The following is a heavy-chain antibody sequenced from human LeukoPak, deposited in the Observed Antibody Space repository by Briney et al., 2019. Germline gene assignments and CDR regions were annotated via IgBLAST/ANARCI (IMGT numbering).Heavy chain of an antibody. CDR2: IGGSGDNI. D-gene: IGHD2-15*01. CDR1: GFTFSSYW. CDR3: AKDRDTVVGVAAFDS. J-gene: IGHJ4*02. V-gene: IGHV3-23*01. Sequence: GGSLRLSCAASGFTFSSYWMSWVRQAPGKGLEWVSTIGGSGDNIYYADSVRGRFVISRDNSKNTLSLQMNSLRAEDTAIYYCAKDRDTVVGVAAFDSWGQGTLLTVSS.